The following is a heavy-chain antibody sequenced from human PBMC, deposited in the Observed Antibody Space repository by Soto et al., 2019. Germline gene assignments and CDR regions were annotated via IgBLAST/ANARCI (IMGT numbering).Heavy chain of an antibody. J-gene: IGHJ4*02. CDR2: ISSSSSYI. Sequence: GGSLRLSCAASGFTFSSYSMNWVRQAPGKGLEWASSISSSSSYIYYADSVKGRFTISRDNAKNSLYLQMNSLRAEDTAVYYCARETIIAARPFDYWGQGTLVTVSS. CDR3: ARETIIAARPFDY. D-gene: IGHD6-6*01. V-gene: IGHV3-21*01. CDR1: GFTFSSYS.